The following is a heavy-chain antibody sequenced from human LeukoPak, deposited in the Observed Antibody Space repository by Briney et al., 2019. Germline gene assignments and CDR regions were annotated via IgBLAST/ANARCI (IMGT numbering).Heavy chain of an antibody. V-gene: IGHV6-1*01. J-gene: IGHJ5*02. Sequence: SQTLSLTCAISGDSVSSNSAAWNWIRQSPSRGLEWLGRTYYRSKWYNDYAVSVKSRITINPDTSKNQFSLQLNSVTPEDTAVHYCARVYYYDSSGYYYPSGNWFDPWGQGTLATVSS. CDR2: TYYRSKWYN. CDR3: ARVYYYDSSGYYYPSGNWFDP. CDR1: GDSVSSNSAA. D-gene: IGHD3-22*01.